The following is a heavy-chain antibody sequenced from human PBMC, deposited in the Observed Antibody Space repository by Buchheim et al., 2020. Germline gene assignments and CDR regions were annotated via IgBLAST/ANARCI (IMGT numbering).Heavy chain of an antibody. D-gene: IGHD2-2*02. Sequence: QVQLQESGPGLVKPSQTLSLTCTVSGGSISSGDYYWSWIRQPPGKGLEWIGYIYYSGSTYYNPSLKSRVTLSVDTSQNQFSLKLSSVTAADTAVYYCARDLVIPAAINYYYYGMDVWGQGTT. CDR3: ARDLVIPAAINYYYYGMDV. J-gene: IGHJ6*02. V-gene: IGHV4-30-4*01. CDR1: GGSISSGDYY. CDR2: IYYSGST.